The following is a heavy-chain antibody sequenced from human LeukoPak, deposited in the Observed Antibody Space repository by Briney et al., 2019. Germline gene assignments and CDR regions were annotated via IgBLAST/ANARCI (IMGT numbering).Heavy chain of an antibody. D-gene: IGHD3-22*01. CDR2: IQYDGSRK. V-gene: IGHV3-30*02. CDR3: AKEDTAYYDSSGYALDY. Sequence: GGSLRLSCATSGFTFSTSDMHWVRQAPGKGLEWVSFIQYDGSRKNYVDSVKGRFTISRDNSKNTLYLQMNSLRAEDTAVYYCAKEDTAYYDSSGYALDYWGQGTLVTVSS. CDR1: GFTFSTSD. J-gene: IGHJ4*02.